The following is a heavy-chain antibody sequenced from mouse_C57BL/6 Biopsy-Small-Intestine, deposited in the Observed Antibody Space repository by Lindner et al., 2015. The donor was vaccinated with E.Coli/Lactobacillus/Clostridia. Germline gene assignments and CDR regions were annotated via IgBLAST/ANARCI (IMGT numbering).Heavy chain of an antibody. CDR2: IDPEDGET. Sequence: VQLQESGAELVRPGASVKLSCTASGLNIKDSLMHWVKQRPEQGLEWIGWIDPEDGETKNAPKFQDKATITADTSSNTAYLQLSSLTSEDTAIYYCAREGGVRRWFAYWGQGTLVTVFA. D-gene: IGHD2-14*01. V-gene: IGHV14-2*01. CDR3: AREGGVRRWFAY. CDR1: GLNIKDSL. J-gene: IGHJ3*01.